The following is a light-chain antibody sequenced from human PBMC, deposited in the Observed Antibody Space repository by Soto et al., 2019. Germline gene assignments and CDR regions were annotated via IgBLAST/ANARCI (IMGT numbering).Light chain of an antibody. J-gene: IGKJ2*01. V-gene: IGKV3-11*01. CDR2: DAS. CDR3: QQRTYWPYT. CDR1: QSVSSY. Sequence: EIVLTQSPATLSLSPGERATLSCRASQSVSSYLAWYQQRPGQAPRLLISDASNRATGIPARFSGSGSGTDFTLTISSLDPEDFAVYYCQQRTYWPYTFGQGTKLEIK.